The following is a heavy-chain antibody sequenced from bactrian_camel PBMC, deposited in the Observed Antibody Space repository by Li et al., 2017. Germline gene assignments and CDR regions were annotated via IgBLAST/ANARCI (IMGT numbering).Heavy chain of an antibody. CDR2: ISSGCSST. CDR1: GFDFGDQA. Sequence: VQLVESGGGLVQPGGSLRLSCAASGFDFGDQAMSWVRRAPGNGLEWVSSISSGCSSTYYADSVKGRFTISRDNAKKTLSLQLSSLKTEDTAMYYCAKADDYGNTWYSYYWGQGTQVTVSS. J-gene: IGHJ4*01. V-gene: IGHV3S31*01. D-gene: IGHD6*01. CDR3: AKADDYGNTWYSYY.